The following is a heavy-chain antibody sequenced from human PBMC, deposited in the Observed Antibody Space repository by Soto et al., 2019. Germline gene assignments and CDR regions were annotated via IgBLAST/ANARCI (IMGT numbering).Heavy chain of an antibody. Sequence: QVQLVESGGGVVQPGRSLRLSCAASGFTFSSYGMHWVRQAPGKGLEWVAVISYDGRNKYYADSVKGRFTIPRDNSKNTLYLQMNSLRAEDTAVYYCAKAHREYGDSGELAGYWGQGTLVTVSS. D-gene: IGHD4-17*01. V-gene: IGHV3-30*18. J-gene: IGHJ4*02. CDR1: GFTFSSYG. CDR3: AKAHREYGDSGELAGY. CDR2: ISYDGRNK.